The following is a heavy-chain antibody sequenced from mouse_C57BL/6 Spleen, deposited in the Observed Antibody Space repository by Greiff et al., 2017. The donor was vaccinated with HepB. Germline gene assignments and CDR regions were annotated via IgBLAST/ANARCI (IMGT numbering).Heavy chain of an antibody. CDR1: GYTFTSYT. J-gene: IGHJ1*03. CDR2: INPSSGYT. D-gene: IGHD2-3*01. CDR3: AYDGYSWYFDV. Sequence: VQLQQSGAELARPGASVKMSCKASGYTFTSYTMHWVKQRPGQGLEWIGYINPSSGYTKYNQKFKDKATLTADKSSSTAYMQLSSLTSEDSAVYYCAYDGYSWYFDVWGTGTTVTVSS. V-gene: IGHV1-4*01.